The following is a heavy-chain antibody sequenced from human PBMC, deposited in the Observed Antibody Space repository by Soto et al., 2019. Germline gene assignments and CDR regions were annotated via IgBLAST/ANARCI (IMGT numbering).Heavy chain of an antibody. CDR2: IIPIFGTA. Sequence: ASVQVSCKASGGTFSSYAISGVRQAPGQGLEWMGGIIPIFGTANYAQKFQGRVTITADESTSTAYMELSSLRSEDTAVYYCARDDGEMATTIDYYYYYGMDVWGQGTTVTVSS. CDR3: ARDDGEMATTIDYYYYYGMDV. CDR1: GGTFSSYA. D-gene: IGHD5-12*01. V-gene: IGHV1-69*13. J-gene: IGHJ6*02.